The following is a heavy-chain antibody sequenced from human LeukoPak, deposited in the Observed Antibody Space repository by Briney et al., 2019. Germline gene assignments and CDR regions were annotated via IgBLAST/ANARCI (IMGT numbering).Heavy chain of an antibody. J-gene: IGHJ5*02. D-gene: IGHD2-15*01. CDR2: IIPIFGIA. CDR3: ARGHCSGGSCYRASQRPNWFDP. V-gene: IGHV1-69*04. Sequence: SVKVSCKASGGTFSSYAISWVRQAPGQGLEWMGRIIPIFGIANYAQKFQGRVTITADKSTSTAYMELSSLRSEDTAVYCCARGHCSGGSCYRASQRPNWFDPWGQGTLVTVSS. CDR1: GGTFSSYA.